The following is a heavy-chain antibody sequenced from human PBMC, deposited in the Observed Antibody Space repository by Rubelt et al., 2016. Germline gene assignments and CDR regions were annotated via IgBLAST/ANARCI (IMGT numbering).Heavy chain of an antibody. CDR1: GFTVSSNY. D-gene: IGHD5-18*01. J-gene: IGHJ4*02. CDR2: IYSGGST. CDR3: ARYGSGYSYGLGY. V-gene: IGHV3-66*01. Sequence: EVQLVESGGGLVQPGGSLRLSCAASGFTVSSNYMSWVRQAPGKGLEWVSVIYSGGSTYYADSVKGRFTISRDNAKNTLYLQMNSLRAEDTAVYYCARYGSGYSYGLGYWGQGTLVTVSS.